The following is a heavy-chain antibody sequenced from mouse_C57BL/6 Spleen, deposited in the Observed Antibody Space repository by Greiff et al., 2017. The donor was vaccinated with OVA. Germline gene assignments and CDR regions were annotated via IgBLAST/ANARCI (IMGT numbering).Heavy chain of an antibody. Sequence: DVTLQESGPGLVKPSQSLSLTCSVTGYSITSGYYWNWIRQFPGNKLEWMGYISYDGSNNYNPSLKNRISITRDTSKNQFFLKLNSVTTEDTATYYCARDRVTRNAMDYWGQGTSVTVSS. CDR1: GYSITSGYY. CDR3: ARDRVTRNAMDY. V-gene: IGHV3-6*01. J-gene: IGHJ4*01. CDR2: ISYDGSN.